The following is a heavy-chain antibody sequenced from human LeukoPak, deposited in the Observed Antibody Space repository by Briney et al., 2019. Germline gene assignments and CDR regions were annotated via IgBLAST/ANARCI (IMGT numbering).Heavy chain of an antibody. CDR1: GFSFNSDW. CDR2: ISASSTYI. CDR3: ASPLTTVKVNY. J-gene: IGHJ4*02. Sequence: PGGSLRLSCAASGFSFNSDWMDWVRQAPGKGLEWVSSISASSTYIYYADSVKGRFTISRDNAKNSLYLQMNSLRAEDTAVYYCASPLTTVKVNYWGQRTLVTVSS. V-gene: IGHV3-21*01. D-gene: IGHD4-11*01.